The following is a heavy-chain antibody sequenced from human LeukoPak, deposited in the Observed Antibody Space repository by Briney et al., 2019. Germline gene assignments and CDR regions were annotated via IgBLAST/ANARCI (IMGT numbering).Heavy chain of an antibody. V-gene: IGHV4-30-4*01. J-gene: IGHJ4*02. CDR2: IYYSGST. D-gene: IGHD3-10*01. CDR3: APGGYYGSGSYPQ. Sequence: PSQTLSLTCTVSGGSISSGDYYWSWIRQPPGKGLEWIGYIYYSGSTYYNPSLKSRVTISVDTSKNQFSLKLSSVTAAGTAVYYCAPGGYYGSGSYPQWGQGTLVTVSS. CDR1: GGSISSGDYY.